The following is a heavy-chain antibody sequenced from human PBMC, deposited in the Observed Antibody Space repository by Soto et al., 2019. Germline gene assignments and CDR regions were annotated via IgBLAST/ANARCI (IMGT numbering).Heavy chain of an antibody. Sequence: GASVKVSCKASGYTFTSYGISWVRQAPGQGLEWMGWISAYNGKTNYAQNVQGRVTMTTDTSTRTAYMDLRSLRSDDTAVYYCARGGDVNYYHGMDAWGQGTTVTVSS. J-gene: IGHJ6*02. D-gene: IGHD5-12*01. CDR3: ARGGDVNYYHGMDA. CDR2: ISAYNGKT. CDR1: GYTFTSYG. V-gene: IGHV1-18*01.